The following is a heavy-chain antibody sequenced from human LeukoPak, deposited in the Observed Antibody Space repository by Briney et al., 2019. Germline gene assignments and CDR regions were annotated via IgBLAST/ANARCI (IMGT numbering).Heavy chain of an antibody. Sequence: ASVKVSCKASGYTFTSYYMHWVRQAPGKGLEWMGGFDPEDGETIYAQKFQGRVTITADESTSTAYMELSSLRSEDTAVYYCARDRNYYDSSGYYFDYWGQGTLVTVSS. CDR2: FDPEDGET. D-gene: IGHD3-22*01. V-gene: IGHV1-24*01. CDR3: ARDRNYYDSSGYYFDY. CDR1: GYTFTSYY. J-gene: IGHJ4*02.